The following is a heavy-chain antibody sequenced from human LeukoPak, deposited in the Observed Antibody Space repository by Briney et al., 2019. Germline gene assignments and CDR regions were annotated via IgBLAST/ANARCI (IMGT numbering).Heavy chain of an antibody. CDR3: ARDPAMVTSFDY. V-gene: IGHV3-23*01. D-gene: IGHD5-18*01. J-gene: IGHJ4*02. CDR1: GFTLRSYA. Sequence: PGGSLRLSCAASGFTLRSYAMSWVRQAPGKGLEWVSAISGSGGSTYYADSVKGRFTISRDNAKNSLYLQMNSLRAEDTAVYYCARDPAMVTSFDYWGQGTLVTVSS. CDR2: ISGSGGST.